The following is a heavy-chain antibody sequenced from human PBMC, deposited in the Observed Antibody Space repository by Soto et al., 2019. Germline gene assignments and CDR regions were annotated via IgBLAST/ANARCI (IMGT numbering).Heavy chain of an antibody. CDR2: IYPGDSDT. J-gene: IGHJ6*03. D-gene: IGHD6-19*01. Sequence: GESLKISCKGSGYSFTSYWIGWVRQMPGKGLEWMGIIYPGDSDTRYSPSFQGQVTISADKSISTAYLQWSSLKASDTAMYYCARLERKQWLDNYYYYYMDVWGKGTTVTVSS. CDR3: ARLERKQWLDNYYYYYMDV. CDR1: GYSFTSYW. V-gene: IGHV5-51*01.